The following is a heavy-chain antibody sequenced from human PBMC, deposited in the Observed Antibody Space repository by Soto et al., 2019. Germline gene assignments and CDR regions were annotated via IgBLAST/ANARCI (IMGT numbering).Heavy chain of an antibody. CDR3: ARGARGYCSGGSCYGDAFDI. CDR2: IYHSGST. D-gene: IGHD2-15*01. V-gene: IGHV4-30-2*01. CDR1: GGSISSGGYS. Sequence: QLQLQESGSGLVKPSQTLSLTCAVSGGSISSGGYSWSWIRQPPGKGLEWIGYIYHSGSTYYNPSIKSRVTISVDRSKNQFSLKLSSVTAADTAVYYCARGARGYCSGGSCYGDAFDIWGQGTMVTVSS. J-gene: IGHJ3*02.